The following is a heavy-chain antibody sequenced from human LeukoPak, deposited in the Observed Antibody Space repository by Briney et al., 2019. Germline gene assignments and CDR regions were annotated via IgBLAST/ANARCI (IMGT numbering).Heavy chain of an antibody. CDR2: INSDGSST. J-gene: IGHJ4*02. CDR3: ARVVGGYDPEFDY. V-gene: IGHV3-74*01. D-gene: IGHD5-12*01. CDR1: GFTFSSYW. Sequence: PGGSLRLSCAASGFTFSSYWMHWVRQAPGKGLVWVSRINSDGSSTSYADSVKGRFTISRDNAKNTLYLQMNSLRAEDTAVYYCARVVGGYDPEFDYWGQGTLVTVSS.